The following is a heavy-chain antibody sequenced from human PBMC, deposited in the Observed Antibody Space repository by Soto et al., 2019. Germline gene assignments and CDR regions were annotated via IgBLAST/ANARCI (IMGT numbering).Heavy chain of an antibody. Sequence: SETLSLTCTVSGCSIISDGNYWSWIRQHPGKGLEWIGYIYYSGSTYYNPSLKSRVTISVDTSKNQFSLKLNSVTAADTAVYYCARARMVRGIIYYYGMDVWGQGTTVTVSS. J-gene: IGHJ6*02. CDR2: IYYSGST. V-gene: IGHV4-31*03. CDR1: GCSIISDGNY. CDR3: ARARMVRGIIYYYGMDV. D-gene: IGHD3-10*01.